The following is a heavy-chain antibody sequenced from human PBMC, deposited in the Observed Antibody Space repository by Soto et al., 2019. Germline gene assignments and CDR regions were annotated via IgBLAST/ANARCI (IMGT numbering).Heavy chain of an antibody. CDR3: ARGDATKIVVTNYYAMDV. J-gene: IGHJ6*02. Sequence: QVQLVQSGAEVKKPGSSVKVSCTASGGSLSNFGISWVRQAPGQGLEWMGAIIPVFGTPDYAQKFQDRVTINADKSTTTVDLEVRSPTSEATDVYYCARGDATKIVVTNYYAMDVWGQGTTVTVSS. CDR2: IIPVFGTP. V-gene: IGHV1-69*14. CDR1: GGSLSNFG. D-gene: IGHD3-22*01.